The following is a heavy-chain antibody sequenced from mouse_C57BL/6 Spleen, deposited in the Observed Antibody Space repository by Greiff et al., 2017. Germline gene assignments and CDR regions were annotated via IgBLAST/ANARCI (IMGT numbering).Heavy chain of an antibody. CDR3: ARGGDGTYYFDY. V-gene: IGHV1-59*01. D-gene: IGHD2-3*01. CDR2: IDPSDSYT. Sequence: QVQLQQPGAELVRPGTSVKLSCKASGYTFTSYWMHWVKQRPGQGLEWIGVIDPSDSYTNYNQKFKGKATLTVDTSSSTAYMQRSSLTSEASAFYYCARGGDGTYYFDYWGQGTTLTVSS. J-gene: IGHJ2*01. CDR1: GYTFTSYW.